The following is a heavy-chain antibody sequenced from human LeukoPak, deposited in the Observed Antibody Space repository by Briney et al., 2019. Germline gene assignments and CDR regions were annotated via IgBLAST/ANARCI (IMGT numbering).Heavy chain of an antibody. J-gene: IGHJ5*02. CDR3: ARENLGDSSGYYYYWFDP. D-gene: IGHD3-22*01. V-gene: IGHV4-30-2*01. CDR1: GGSISSGGYS. CDR2: IYHSGST. Sequence: PSETLSLTCAVSGGSISSGGYSWSWIRQPPGKGLEWIGYIYHSGSTYYNPSLKSRVTISVDRSKNQFSLKLSSVTAADTAVYYCARENLGDSSGYYYYWFDPWGQGTPVTVSS.